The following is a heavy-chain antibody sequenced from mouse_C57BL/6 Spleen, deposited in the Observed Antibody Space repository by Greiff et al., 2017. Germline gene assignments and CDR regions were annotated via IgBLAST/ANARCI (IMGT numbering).Heavy chain of an antibody. V-gene: IGHV1-55*01. Sequence: QVQLQQPGAELVKPGASVKMSCKASGYTFTSYWITWVKQRPGQGLEWIGDIYPGSGSTNYNEKFKSKATLTVDKSSSTAYMQLSSLTSEDSAVYYCARAGFDYWGQGTTLTVSS. CDR2: IYPGSGST. CDR1: GYTFTSYW. J-gene: IGHJ2*01. CDR3: ARAGFDY.